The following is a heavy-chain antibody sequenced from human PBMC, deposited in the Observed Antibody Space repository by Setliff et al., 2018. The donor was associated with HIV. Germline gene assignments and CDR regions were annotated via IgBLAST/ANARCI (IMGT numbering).Heavy chain of an antibody. Sequence: ASVKVSCKASGYTFTSYGISWVRQAPGQGLEWMGWISAYNGNTNYAQKLQGRVTMTRDTSISTAHMELSSLRSEDTAVYYCARVEYYYDSSGYYYDYWGQGTLVTVSS. J-gene: IGHJ4*02. V-gene: IGHV1-18*01. CDR3: ARVEYYYDSSGYYYDY. CDR2: ISAYNGNT. CDR1: GYTFTSYG. D-gene: IGHD3-22*01.